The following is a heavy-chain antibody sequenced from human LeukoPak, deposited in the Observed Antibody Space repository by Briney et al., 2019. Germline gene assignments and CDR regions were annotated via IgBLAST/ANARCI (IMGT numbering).Heavy chain of an antibody. Sequence: LGESLKISCKGSGYRFTSYWIGWVRQMPGKGLEWMGIIYPGDSDTRYSPSFQGQVTISADKSISTAYLQWSSLKTSDTAMYYCARCSGTSITQYYFDYWGQGTLVTVSS. CDR2: IYPGDSDT. D-gene: IGHD3-10*02. J-gene: IGHJ4*02. V-gene: IGHV5-51*01. CDR1: GYRFTSYW. CDR3: ARCSGTSITQYYFDY.